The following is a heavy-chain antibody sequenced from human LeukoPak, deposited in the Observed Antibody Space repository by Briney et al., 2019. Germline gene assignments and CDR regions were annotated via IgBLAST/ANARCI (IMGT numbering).Heavy chain of an antibody. V-gene: IGHV2-70*11. CDR3: ARILIAAAGTIPLDY. CDR1: GFSLSTSGMC. D-gene: IGHD6-13*01. J-gene: IGHJ4*02. CDR2: IDWDDDK. Sequence: ESGPTLVNPTQTLTLTCTFSGFSLSTSGMCVSWIRQPPGKALEWLARIDWDDDKYYSTSPKTRLTISKDTSKNQVVLTMTNMDPVDTATYYCARILIAAAGTIPLDYWGQGTLVTVSS.